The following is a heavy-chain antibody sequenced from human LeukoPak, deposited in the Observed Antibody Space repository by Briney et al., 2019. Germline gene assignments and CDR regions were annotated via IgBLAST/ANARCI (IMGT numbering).Heavy chain of an antibody. J-gene: IGHJ4*02. CDR2: LSTSGST. Sequence: SETLSLTCTVSGGSITSYYWNWIRQPAGKGLEWIGRLSTSGSTDYNPSLKSRVTMSEDTSNNEFSLKLTSVTAADTAVYYCARDSMTGFDYWGRGTLVTFSS. D-gene: IGHD1-20*01. CDR3: ARDSMTGFDY. CDR1: GGSITSYY. V-gene: IGHV4-4*07.